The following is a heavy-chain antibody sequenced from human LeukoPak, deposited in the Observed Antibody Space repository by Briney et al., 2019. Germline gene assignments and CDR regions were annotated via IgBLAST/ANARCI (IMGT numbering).Heavy chain of an antibody. V-gene: IGHV3-30*04. Sequence: GGSLRLSCAASGFTFSSYAMHWVRQAPGKGLEWVAVISYDGSNKYYADSVKGRFTISRGNSKNTLYLQMNSLRAEDTAVYYCARAEGATNYYYYMDVWGKGTTVTVSS. CDR2: ISYDGSNK. CDR1: GFTFSSYA. J-gene: IGHJ6*03. CDR3: ARAEGATNYYYYMDV. D-gene: IGHD1-26*01.